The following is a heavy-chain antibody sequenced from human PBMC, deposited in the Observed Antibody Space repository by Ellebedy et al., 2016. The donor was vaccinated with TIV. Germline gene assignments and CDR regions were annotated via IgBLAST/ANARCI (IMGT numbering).Heavy chain of an antibody. CDR1: GGTFSSYA. V-gene: IGHV1-69*05. Sequence: AASVKVSCKASGGTFSSYAISWLRQAPGQGLEWMGGIIPFFGTPNYAQKLQGRVTMTTDTSTSTAYMELRSLRSDDTAVYYCARNYGSGSYYNYWGQGTLVTVSS. CDR2: IIPFFGTP. J-gene: IGHJ4*02. D-gene: IGHD3-10*01. CDR3: ARNYGSGSYYNY.